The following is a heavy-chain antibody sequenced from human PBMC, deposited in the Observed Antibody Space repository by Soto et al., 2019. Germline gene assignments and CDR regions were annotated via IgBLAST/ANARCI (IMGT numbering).Heavy chain of an antibody. J-gene: IGHJ4*02. V-gene: IGHV3-23*01. Sequence: EVQLLEAGGGLVQPGGSLRLSCAASGFALSNYDMTWVRQAQGQGLEWVASISSSGDYTHYADYVKGRFTISRDNSKNTLYLQLNSLRAVDTAVFYCARDGTSWIGWGYWGQGTLVTVSS. CDR3: ARDGTSWIGWGY. D-gene: IGHD2-2*01. CDR2: ISSSGDYT. CDR1: GFALSNYD.